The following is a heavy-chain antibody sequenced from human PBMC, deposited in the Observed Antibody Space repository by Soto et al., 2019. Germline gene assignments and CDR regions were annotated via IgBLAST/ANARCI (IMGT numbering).Heavy chain of an antibody. CDR1: GDSVSSNSAA. V-gene: IGHV6-1*01. CDR3: ARDRAYSGTRSYYFDY. CDR2: TYYRSKWYN. D-gene: IGHD1-26*01. Sequence: PSQTLSLTCAISGDSVSSNSAAWNWIRQSPSRGLEWLGRTYYRSKWYNDYAVSVKSRITINPDTSKNQFSLQLNSVTPEDTAVYYCARDRAYSGTRSYYFDYWGQGTLVTVSS. J-gene: IGHJ4*02.